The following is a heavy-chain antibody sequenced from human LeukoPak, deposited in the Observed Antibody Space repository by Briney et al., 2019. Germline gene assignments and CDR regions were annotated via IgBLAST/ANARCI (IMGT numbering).Heavy chain of an antibody. CDR2: ITSGVGIT. CDR1: GFTFSNFA. CDR3: AKGDYYDFDY. V-gene: IGHV3-23*01. Sequence: GGSLRLSCAASGFTFSNFAMDWVRQAPGKGLEWVSIITSGVGITYYADSVKGRCTISRDNSKNTLYLQMNSLRAEDTAVYYCAKGDYYDFDYWGQGTLVTVSS. J-gene: IGHJ4*02. D-gene: IGHD3-10*01.